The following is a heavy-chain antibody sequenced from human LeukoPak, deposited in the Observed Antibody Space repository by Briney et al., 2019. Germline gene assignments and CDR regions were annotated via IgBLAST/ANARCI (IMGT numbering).Heavy chain of an antibody. CDR1: GFTFSRFT. CDR3: ARDRSGYANDAFDF. CDR2: ISGSDSST. D-gene: IGHD3-3*01. V-gene: IGHV3-23*01. Sequence: GGSLRLSCAASGFTFSRFTMNWVRQAPGKGLEWVSGISGSDSSTYYADFVKGRFTISRDNSKNTMFLQMNSLRAEDTAVYHCARDRSGYANDAFDFWGQGTMVTVSS. J-gene: IGHJ3*01.